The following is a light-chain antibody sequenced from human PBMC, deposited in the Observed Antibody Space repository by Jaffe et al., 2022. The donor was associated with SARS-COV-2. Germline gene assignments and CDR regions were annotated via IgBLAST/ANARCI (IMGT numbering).Light chain of an antibody. J-gene: IGKJ4*01. V-gene: IGKV1-27*01. CDR3: QKYNSAPPLT. CDR2: AAS. CDR1: QDIRNY. Sequence: DFQMTQSPSSLSASVGDRVTITCRASQDIRNYLVWYQQRPGKVPTLLIYAASKLQSGVPSRFSGSGFGTDFTLTIAGLQPEDVATYYCQKYNSAPPLTFGGGTKVEIK.